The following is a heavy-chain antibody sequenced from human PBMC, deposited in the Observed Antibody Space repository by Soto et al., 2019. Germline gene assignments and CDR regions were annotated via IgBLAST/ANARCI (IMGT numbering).Heavy chain of an antibody. CDR2: IIPIFCTA. D-gene: IGHD5-12*01. Sequence: QVQLVQSGAEVKKPGSSVKVSCKASGGTFSSDAISWVRQAPVQGLEWMGGIIPIFCTANYAQKFQGRVTIPADESTSTAYMELSSLRSEDTAVYYCARGDSGYDRASYYYYGMDVWGQGTTVTVSS. CDR1: GGTFSSDA. J-gene: IGHJ6*02. CDR3: ARGDSGYDRASYYYYGMDV. V-gene: IGHV1-69*01.